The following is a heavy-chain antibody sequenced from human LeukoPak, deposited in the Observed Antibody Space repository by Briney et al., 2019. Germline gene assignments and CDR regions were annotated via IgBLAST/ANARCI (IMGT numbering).Heavy chain of an antibody. Sequence: SETLSLTCAVYGGPFSHYYWTWLRQPPGKGLEWIGEINESGSTNYYPSLKSRVTISVDTYKNHFSLNLTSVTAADTAVYYCASRIGRYLYYFGMDVWGQGTTVTVSS. J-gene: IGHJ6*02. D-gene: IGHD1-26*01. CDR2: INESGST. CDR1: GGPFSHYY. V-gene: IGHV4-34*01. CDR3: ASRIGRYLYYFGMDV.